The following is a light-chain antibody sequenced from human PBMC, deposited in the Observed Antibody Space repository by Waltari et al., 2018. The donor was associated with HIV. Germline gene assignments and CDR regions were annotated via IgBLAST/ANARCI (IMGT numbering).Light chain of an antibody. CDR3: GAWDTRLSIVI. CDR2: ENS. V-gene: IGLV1-51*01. Sequence: QSVLTQPPSVSAAPGQKVSIPCSGSSSNLGNNFVSWYQQLPGAAPRRLIYENSFRPSGIPCRCSGSKSVTSATLDISGLQTGDEATYFCGAWDTRLSIVIFGGGTKLTVL. J-gene: IGLJ2*01. CDR1: SSNLGNNF.